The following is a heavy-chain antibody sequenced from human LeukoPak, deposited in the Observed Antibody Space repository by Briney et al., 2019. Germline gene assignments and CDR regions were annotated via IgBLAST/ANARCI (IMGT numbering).Heavy chain of an antibody. D-gene: IGHD2-21*02. Sequence: GGSLRLSCAASGFTFSSYAMHWVRQAPGKGLEWVAVISYDGSNKYYADSVKGRFTISRDNSKNTLYLQMNSLRAEDTAVYYCAGVFESGYCGGDCYRGAFDIWGQGTMVTVSS. J-gene: IGHJ3*02. V-gene: IGHV3-30*04. CDR3: AGVFESGYCGGDCYRGAFDI. CDR1: GFTFSSYA. CDR2: ISYDGSNK.